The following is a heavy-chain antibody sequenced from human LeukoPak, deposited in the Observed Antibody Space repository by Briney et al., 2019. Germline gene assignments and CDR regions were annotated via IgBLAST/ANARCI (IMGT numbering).Heavy chain of an antibody. J-gene: IGHJ4*02. Sequence: PGGSLRLSCAASEFTFSSYAMSWVRQAPGKGLEWVSSISGSGGSTYYADSVKGRFTISRDNSKNTLYLQMNSLRAEDTAVYYCARDNREQQLVPPTFDYWGQGTLVTVSS. CDR2: ISGSGGST. D-gene: IGHD6-13*01. CDR3: ARDNREQQLVPPTFDY. V-gene: IGHV3-23*01. CDR1: EFTFSSYA.